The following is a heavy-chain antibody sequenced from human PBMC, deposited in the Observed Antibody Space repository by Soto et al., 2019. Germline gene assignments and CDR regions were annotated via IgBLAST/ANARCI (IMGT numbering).Heavy chain of an antibody. D-gene: IGHD3-3*01. J-gene: IGHJ6*03. Sequence: ASVKVSCKASGYTFTSYYMHWVRQAPGQGLEWMGIINPSGGSTSYAQKFQGRVTMTRDTSTSTVYMELSSLRSEDTAVYYCARDLLDDFWSGYYERTYYYMDVWGKGTTVTVSS. CDR3: ARDLLDDFWSGYYERTYYYMDV. CDR2: INPSGGST. V-gene: IGHV1-46*03. CDR1: GYTFTSYY.